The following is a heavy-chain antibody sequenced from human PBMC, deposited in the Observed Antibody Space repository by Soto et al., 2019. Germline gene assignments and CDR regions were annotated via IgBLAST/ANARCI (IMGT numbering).Heavy chain of an antibody. CDR1: GDALTSYY. J-gene: IGHJ5*02. Sequence: ASVKLTCKESGDALTSYYMHWVRQAPGQGLEWMGIINPSGGSTSYAQKFQGRVTMTRDTSTSTVYMELSSLRSEDTAVYYCARGYCSGGSCASGVWFDPWGQGTLVTVS. D-gene: IGHD2-15*01. CDR3: ARGYCSGGSCASGVWFDP. CDR2: INPSGGST. V-gene: IGHV1-46*01.